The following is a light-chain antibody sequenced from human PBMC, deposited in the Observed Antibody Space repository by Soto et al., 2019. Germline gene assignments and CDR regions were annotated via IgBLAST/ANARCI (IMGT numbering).Light chain of an antibody. CDR1: SSDVGSYNL. J-gene: IGLJ3*02. CDR3: CSYAGSRV. V-gene: IGLV2-23*02. Sequence: QSVLTQPASVSGSPGQSITISCTGTSSDVGSYNLVSWYQQHPGKAHKLMIYEVSKRPSGVSNRFSGSKSGNTASLTISGLQAEDEADYYCCSYAGSRVFGGGTKLTVL. CDR2: EVS.